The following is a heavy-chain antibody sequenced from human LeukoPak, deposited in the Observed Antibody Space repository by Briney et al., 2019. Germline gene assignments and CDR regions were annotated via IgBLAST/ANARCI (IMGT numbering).Heavy chain of an antibody. Sequence: GGSLRLSCAASGFTFSSYAMHWVRQAPGKGLEWVSVIYSGGSTYYADSVKGRFTISRDNSKNTLYLQMNSLRAEDTAVYYCAWTTEAFDIWGQGTMVTVSS. CDR1: GFTFSSYA. CDR2: IYSGGST. CDR3: AWTTEAFDI. J-gene: IGHJ3*02. V-gene: IGHV3-53*01. D-gene: IGHD1-1*01.